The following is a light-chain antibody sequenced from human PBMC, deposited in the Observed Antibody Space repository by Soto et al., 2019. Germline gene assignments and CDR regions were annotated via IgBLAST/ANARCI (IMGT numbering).Light chain of an antibody. CDR1: STDIGGYKY. Sequence: QSALTQPASVSGSPGQSITISCTGTSTDIGGYKYVSWYQQHPGKAPKLMIYEVSNRPSGVSNRFSGSKSGNTASLTISGLQAEDEGDYHCSSYTTSSTPYVFGTGTKVTVL. V-gene: IGLV2-14*01. CDR3: SSYTTSSTPYV. CDR2: EVS. J-gene: IGLJ1*01.